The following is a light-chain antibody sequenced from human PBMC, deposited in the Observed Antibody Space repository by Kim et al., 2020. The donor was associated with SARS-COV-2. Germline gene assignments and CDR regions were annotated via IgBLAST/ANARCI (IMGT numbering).Light chain of an antibody. Sequence: SYELTQPSSVSVSPGQTATITCSGDKLGDKYVCWYQQRPGQSPVLVIHQDTQRPSGIPERFFASNSGNTATLTISGTQDIDEADYYCQAWDSHTLYVFGPGTKFTVL. J-gene: IGLJ1*01. CDR3: QAWDSHTLYV. CDR2: QDT. CDR1: KLGDKY. V-gene: IGLV3-1*01.